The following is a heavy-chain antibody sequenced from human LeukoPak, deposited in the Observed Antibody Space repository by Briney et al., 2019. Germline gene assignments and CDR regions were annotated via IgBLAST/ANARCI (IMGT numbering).Heavy chain of an antibody. D-gene: IGHD4-11*01. Sequence: GGSLRLTCAASGFTFSSYAMSWVRQAPGKGLEWVSGISGSGGSTYYADSVKGRFTISRDNSKNTLYLQMNSLRAEDTAVYYCAKGLQGYSSSWFDPWGQGTLVTVSS. CDR2: ISGSGGST. J-gene: IGHJ5*02. CDR3: AKGLQGYSSSWFDP. V-gene: IGHV3-23*01. CDR1: GFTFSSYA.